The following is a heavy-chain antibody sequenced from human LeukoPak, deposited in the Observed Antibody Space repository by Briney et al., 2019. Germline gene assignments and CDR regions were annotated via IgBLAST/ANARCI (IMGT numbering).Heavy chain of an antibody. J-gene: IGHJ4*02. CDR3: VRDLGGRSGH. D-gene: IGHD3-16*01. V-gene: IGHV3-74*01. CDR2: INEDGSTT. CDR1: GFTFSSNW. Sequence: GGSLRLSCAASGFTFSSNWMHWVRQAPGKGLVWVSRINEDGSTTNYADFVKGRSTIFRDNAKNTLYLQMNSLRAEDTAVYYCVRDLGGRSGHWGQGTLVTVSS.